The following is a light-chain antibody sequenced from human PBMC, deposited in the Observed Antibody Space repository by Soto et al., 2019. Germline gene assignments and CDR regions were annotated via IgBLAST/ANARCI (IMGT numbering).Light chain of an antibody. Sequence: DSQMTQYPSTLSASIGDRVTITCRAGQSISSWLAWYQQKPGKAPKLLISKASTLQSGVPPRFSGSGSGTEFALTISSLQPDDFANYYCQQYESYPMTLGGGTKVEIK. CDR1: QSISSW. J-gene: IGKJ4*02. CDR3: QQYESYPMT. V-gene: IGKV1-5*03. CDR2: KAS.